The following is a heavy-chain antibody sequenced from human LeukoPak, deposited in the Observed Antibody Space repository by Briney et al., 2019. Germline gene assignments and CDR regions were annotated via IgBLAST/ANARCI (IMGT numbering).Heavy chain of an antibody. D-gene: IGHD1-1*01. Sequence: ASVKVSCKASGYTFTGYYMHWVRQAPGQGLECMGWINPNSGGTNYAQKFQGRVTMTRDTSISTAYMELSRLRSDDTAVYSCAKVQPLNWFDPWGQGTLVTVSS. V-gene: IGHV1-2*02. CDR2: INPNSGGT. J-gene: IGHJ5*02. CDR3: AKVQPLNWFDP. CDR1: GYTFTGYY.